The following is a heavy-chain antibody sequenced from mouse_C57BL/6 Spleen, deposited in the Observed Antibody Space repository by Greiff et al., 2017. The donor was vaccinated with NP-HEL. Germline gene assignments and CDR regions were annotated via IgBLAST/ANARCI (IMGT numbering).Heavy chain of an antibody. CDR2: IYPGDGDT. J-gene: IGHJ1*03. CDR3: ARGRYFDV. Sequence: VKVVESGAELVKPGASVKISCKASGYAFSSYWMNWVKQRPGKGLEWIGQIYPGDGDTNYNGKFKGKATLTADKSSSTAYMQLSSLTSEDSAVYFCARGRYFDVWGTGTTVTVSS. CDR1: GYAFSSYW. V-gene: IGHV1-80*01.